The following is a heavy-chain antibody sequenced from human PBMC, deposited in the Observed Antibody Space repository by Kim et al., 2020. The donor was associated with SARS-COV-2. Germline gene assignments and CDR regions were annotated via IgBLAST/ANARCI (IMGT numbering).Heavy chain of an antibody. CDR1: GGSISSSSYY. D-gene: IGHD1-1*01. CDR3: ARQRATGDAFDI. J-gene: IGHJ3*02. CDR2: IYYTGST. Sequence: SETLSLTCTVSGGSISSSSYYWGWIRQPPGKGLDWIGSIYYTGSTYDNPSLKSRLTISVDTSKNQFSLKLSSVTAADTAVYYCARQRATGDAFDIWGQGTMVIVSS. V-gene: IGHV4-39*01.